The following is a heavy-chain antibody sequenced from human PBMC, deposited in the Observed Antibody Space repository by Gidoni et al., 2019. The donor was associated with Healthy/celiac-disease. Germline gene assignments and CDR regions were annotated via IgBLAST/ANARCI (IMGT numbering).Heavy chain of an antibody. CDR2: IGTAGDT. CDR3: ARGVGPFFGDSSLFDY. J-gene: IGHJ4*02. D-gene: IGHD3-22*01. CDR1: GFTFSSYD. Sequence: EVQLVESGGGLVQPGGSLRLSCAASGFTFSSYDMHWVRQATGKGLEWVSAIGTAGDTYYPGSGKGRFTISRENAKNSLYLQMNSLRAGDTAVYYCARGVGPFFGDSSLFDYWGQGTLVTVSS. V-gene: IGHV3-13*01.